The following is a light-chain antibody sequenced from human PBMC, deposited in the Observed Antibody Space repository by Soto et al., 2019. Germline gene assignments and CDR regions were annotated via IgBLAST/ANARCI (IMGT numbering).Light chain of an antibody. CDR1: KGISSY. Sequence: TQCSYSFSASTGDRVTITCLASKGISSYLAWYQQRPGQAPRPTIHGASSRATGIPDRFIGSWAGTDCTLTISRLEPEDVTVYYCQQYGSSPPTFCGGTKVDI. CDR3: QQYGSSPPT. J-gene: IGKJ4*01. V-gene: IGKV3-20*01. CDR2: GAS.